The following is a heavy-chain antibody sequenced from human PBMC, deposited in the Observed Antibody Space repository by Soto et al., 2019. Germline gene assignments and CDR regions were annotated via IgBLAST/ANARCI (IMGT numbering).Heavy chain of an antibody. CDR1: GGSIISNE. J-gene: IGHJ5*02. CDR2: INPIFGTS. D-gene: IGHD3-9*01. V-gene: IGHV1-69*13. CDR3: ARAISSRPPRLYWFDP. Sequence: SVKVSCKASGGSIISNEISWVRQAPGQGLEWMGGINPIFGTSTYAQRFQGRVTITADESTNTAYVELTSLTSEDTATYYCARAISSRPPRLYWFDPWGQGTLVTVSS.